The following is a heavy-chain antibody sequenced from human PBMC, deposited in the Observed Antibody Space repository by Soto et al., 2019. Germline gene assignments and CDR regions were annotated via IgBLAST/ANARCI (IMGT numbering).Heavy chain of an antibody. D-gene: IGHD3-22*01. CDR2: INPNSGGT. V-gene: IGHV1-2*04. Sequence: ASVKVSCKASGYTSTGYYMHWVRQAPGQGLEWMGWINPNSGGTNYAQKFQGWVTMTRDTSISTAYMELSRLRSDDTAVYYCARGSDSSGYYSLDYWGQGTLVTVSS. CDR1: GYTSTGYY. J-gene: IGHJ4*02. CDR3: ARGSDSSGYYSLDY.